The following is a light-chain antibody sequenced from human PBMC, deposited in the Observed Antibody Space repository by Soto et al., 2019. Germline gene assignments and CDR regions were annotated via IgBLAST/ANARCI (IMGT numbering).Light chain of an antibody. CDR1: QSISSW. Sequence: TPSPSTLSASVGDRVTITCRASQSISSWLAWYQQKPGKAPKLLIYDASSLESGVPSRFSGSRSGPDFTLTISSLQPEDFATYYCQQSYSSPPTFGQGTKVDIK. V-gene: IGKV1-5*01. CDR2: DAS. CDR3: QQSYSSPPT. J-gene: IGKJ1*01.